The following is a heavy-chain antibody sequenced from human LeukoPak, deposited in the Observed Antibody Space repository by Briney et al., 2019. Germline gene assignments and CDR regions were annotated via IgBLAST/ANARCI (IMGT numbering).Heavy chain of an antibody. CDR2: ISYDGSNK. D-gene: IGHD4-17*01. J-gene: IGHJ5*02. CDR3: AKGGGDYVSWFDP. Sequence: GRSLRLSCAASGFTFSSYVMHWVRQAPGKGLEWVAVISYDGSNKYYADSVKGRFTISRDNSKNTLYLQMNSLRAEDTAVYYCAKGGGDYVSWFDPWGQGTLVTVSS. CDR1: GFTFSSYV. V-gene: IGHV3-30*18.